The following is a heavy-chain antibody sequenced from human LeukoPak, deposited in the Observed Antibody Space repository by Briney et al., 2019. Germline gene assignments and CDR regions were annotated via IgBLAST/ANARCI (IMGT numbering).Heavy chain of an antibody. V-gene: IGHV3-30*02. J-gene: IGHJ4*02. CDR2: IRYDGRSK. D-gene: IGHD2-15*01. CDR1: GFTFSSYG. CDR3: AKDQDLYCSGGSCYSTLDY. Sequence: GGSLRLSCAASGFTFSSYGMHWVRQAPGKGMEWVAFIRYDGRSKYYADSVKGRSTISRDNSKNTLYLQMNSLRAEDTAVYYCAKDQDLYCSGGSCYSTLDYWGQGTLVTVSS.